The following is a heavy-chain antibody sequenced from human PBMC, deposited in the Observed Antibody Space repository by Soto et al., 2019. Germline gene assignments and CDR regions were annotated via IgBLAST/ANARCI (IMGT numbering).Heavy chain of an antibody. V-gene: IGHV1-8*01. Sequence: ASVKVSCKASGYTFTSYDINWVRQATGQGLEWMGWMNPNSGNTGYAQKFQGRVTMTRNTSISTAYMELSSLRSEDTAVYYCASLYIVVLPAAMGGRNSYYYDMDVWGQGTTVTVSS. CDR1: GYTFTSYD. D-gene: IGHD2-2*01. CDR3: ASLYIVVLPAAMGGRNSYYYDMDV. CDR2: MNPNSGNT. J-gene: IGHJ6*02.